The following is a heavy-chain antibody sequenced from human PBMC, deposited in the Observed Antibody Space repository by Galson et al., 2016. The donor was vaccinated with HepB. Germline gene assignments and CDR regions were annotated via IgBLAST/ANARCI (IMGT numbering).Heavy chain of an antibody. CDR2: INYIGERT. CDR1: GFTFSHHD. Sequence: SLRLSCAASGFTFSHHDMNWVRQAPGKRLEWVSNINYIGERTYYADSVKGRFTISRDNSKNTLHLQMDSLRVEDTAVYYCVKDPNWESGYWGQGTLVTVSS. D-gene: IGHD1-26*01. J-gene: IGHJ4*02. V-gene: IGHV3-23*01. CDR3: VKDPNWESGY.